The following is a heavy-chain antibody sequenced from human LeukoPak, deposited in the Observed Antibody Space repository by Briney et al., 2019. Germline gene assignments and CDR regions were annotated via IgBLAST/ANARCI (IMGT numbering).Heavy chain of an antibody. CDR1: GFTFSSYW. J-gene: IGHJ6*02. D-gene: IGHD3-22*01. CDR3: ARVNPYYDSSGYYSYYYGMDV. Sequence: GGSLRLSCAASGFTFSSYWMSWVRQAPGKGLERVTNIKQDGSEKYYVDSVKGRFTISRDNAKNSLYLQMNSLRAEDTAVYYCARVNPYYDSSGYYSYYYGMDVWGQGTTVTVSS. CDR2: IKQDGSEK. V-gene: IGHV3-7*01.